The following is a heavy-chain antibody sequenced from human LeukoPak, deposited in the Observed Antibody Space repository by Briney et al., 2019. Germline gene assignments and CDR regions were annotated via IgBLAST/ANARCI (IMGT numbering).Heavy chain of an antibody. CDR3: VRDVWGDRDSFFDS. V-gene: IGHV3-74*01. D-gene: IGHD2-21*01. J-gene: IGHJ4*02. CDR2: IDSEGRSRTSP. Sequence: TGGSLRLSCAAAGFTFSSYWMHWVRQVPGKGLQWVARIDSEGRSRTSPSYAESVKGRFTISRDNAQNTLYLQMNSLRAEDTAVYYCVRDVWGDRDSFFDSWGQGTPVTVSS. CDR1: GFTFSSYW.